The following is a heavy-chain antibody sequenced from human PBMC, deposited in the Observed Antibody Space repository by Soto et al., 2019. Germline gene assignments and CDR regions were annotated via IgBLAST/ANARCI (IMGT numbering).Heavy chain of an antibody. V-gene: IGHV4-31*03. CDR2: IYYSGST. Sequence: QVQLQESGPGLVKPSQTLSLTCTVSGGSVSSGGHFWSWIRQYPGKGLEWIGYIYYSGSTYYSPSLKSRVIISVDMSNNQFSLKLSSVTAADTAIYYCARASGDYDTSGLFDTWGQGTLVTVSS. CDR1: GGSVSSGGHF. CDR3: ARASGDYDTSGLFDT. J-gene: IGHJ4*02. D-gene: IGHD3-22*01.